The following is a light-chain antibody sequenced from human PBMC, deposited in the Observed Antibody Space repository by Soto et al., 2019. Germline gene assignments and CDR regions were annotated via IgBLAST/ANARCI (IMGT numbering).Light chain of an antibody. CDR3: SSYTSSSTTYA. J-gene: IGLJ1*01. Sequence: QSALTQPASVSGSPGQSITISCTGTSSDVGGYNYVSWYQQHPGKAPKLMIYDVSNRPPGVSNRFSGSKSGNTASLTISGLQAEDEADYYCSSYTSSSTTYALGTRTKLTVL. V-gene: IGLV2-14*01. CDR1: SSDVGGYNY. CDR2: DVS.